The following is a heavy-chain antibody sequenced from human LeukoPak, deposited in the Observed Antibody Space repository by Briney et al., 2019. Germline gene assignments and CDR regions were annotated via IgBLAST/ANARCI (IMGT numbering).Heavy chain of an antibody. V-gene: IGHV4-39*01. CDR1: GGSISSSNFY. CDR3: ARSRGRSYGS. D-gene: IGHD5-18*01. CDR2: ISYSGST. Sequence: RSERLSLTCTFTGGSISSSNFYWGWIRQPPGKGLEWIGTISYSGSTYYNPSLKSRVTISVDTSKNQFSLKLSSVTAADTAVYYCARSRGRSYGSWGQGTLVTVSS. J-gene: IGHJ4*02.